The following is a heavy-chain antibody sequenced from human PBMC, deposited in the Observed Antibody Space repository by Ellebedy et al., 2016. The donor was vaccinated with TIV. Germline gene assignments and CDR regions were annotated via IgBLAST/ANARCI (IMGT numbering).Heavy chain of an antibody. J-gene: IGHJ3*02. D-gene: IGHD4-17*01. Sequence: GESPKISCGASGFTFSSYWMSWVRQAPGKGLEWVANIKQDGSEKYYVDSVRGRFTISRDNAKNSLYLHLNSLRAEDTAMYYCATDGSYGDYLSPTHAFVIWGQGTMVTASS. CDR1: GFTFSSYW. V-gene: IGHV3-7*01. CDR2: IKQDGSEK. CDR3: ATDGSYGDYLSPTHAFVI.